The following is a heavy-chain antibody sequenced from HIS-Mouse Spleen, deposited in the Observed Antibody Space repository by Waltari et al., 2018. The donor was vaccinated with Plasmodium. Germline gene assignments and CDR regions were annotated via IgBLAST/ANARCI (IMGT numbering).Heavy chain of an antibody. V-gene: IGHV4-39*07. CDR2: IYYSGST. CDR3: ARDRITGTSYFDY. CDR1: GGSIRSSSYY. Sequence: QLQLQELGPGLVKPSETLSLTCPVSGGSIRSSSYYWGWIRQPPGKGLEWIGSIYYSGSTYYNPSLKSRVTISVDTSKNQFSLKLSSVTAADTAVYYCARDRITGTSYFDYWGQGTLVTVSS. D-gene: IGHD1-7*01. J-gene: IGHJ4*02.